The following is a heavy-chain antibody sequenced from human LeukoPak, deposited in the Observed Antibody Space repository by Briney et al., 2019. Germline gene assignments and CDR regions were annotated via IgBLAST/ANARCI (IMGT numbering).Heavy chain of an antibody. Sequence: PGGSLRLSCAASGFTFSSYWMSWVRQAPGKGLEWVSSISSSSYIYYADSVKGRFAISRDNAKNSLYLQMNSLRAEDTAVYYCASPVAVAGTSFDYWGQGTLVTVSS. V-gene: IGHV3-21*06. CDR1: GFTFSSYW. CDR2: ISSSSYI. CDR3: ASPVAVAGTSFDY. J-gene: IGHJ4*02. D-gene: IGHD6-19*01.